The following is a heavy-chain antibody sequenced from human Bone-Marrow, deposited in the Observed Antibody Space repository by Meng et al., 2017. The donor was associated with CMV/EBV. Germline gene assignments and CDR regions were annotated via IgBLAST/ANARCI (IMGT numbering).Heavy chain of an antibody. Sequence: SETLSLTCTVSGGSISSSGYYWSWIRQPPGKGLEWMGEINHSGSTNYNPSLKSRVTISVDTSKNQFSLKLSSVTAADTAVYYCARGRPRGSYHRRICYFDYWGQGTLVTV. CDR2: INHSGST. D-gene: IGHD1-26*01. J-gene: IGHJ4*02. V-gene: IGHV4-39*07. CDR1: GGSISSSGYY. CDR3: ARGRPRGSYHRRICYFDY.